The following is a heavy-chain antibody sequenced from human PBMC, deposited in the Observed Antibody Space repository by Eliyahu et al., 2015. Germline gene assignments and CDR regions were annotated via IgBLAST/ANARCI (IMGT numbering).Heavy chain of an antibody. CDR2: MNPNSGNT. D-gene: IGHD3-16*01. V-gene: IGHV1-8*01. CDR3: ARDSRLAITFGRTRAFDI. J-gene: IGHJ3*02. Sequence: QVQLVQSGAEVKKPGASVKVSCKASGYTFTXYDINWVRQATGQGLEWMGWMNPNSGNTGYAQKFQGRVTMTRNTSISTAYMELSSLRSEDTAVYYCARDSRLAITFGRTRAFDIWGQGTMVTVSS. CDR1: GYTFTXYD.